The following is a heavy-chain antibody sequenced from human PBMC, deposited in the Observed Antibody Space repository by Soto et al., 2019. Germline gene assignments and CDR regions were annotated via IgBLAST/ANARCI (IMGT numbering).Heavy chain of an antibody. V-gene: IGHV3-53*04. Sequence: EVQLVESGGGLVQPGGSLRLSCAASGFTVSSNYMSWVRQAPGKGLEWVSVIYSGGSTYYADSVKGRFTISRHNSKNTLYLQMNSLRAEDTAVYYCAREQKRIKIFGVVKVTDYWGQGTLVTVSS. CDR3: AREQKRIKIFGVVKVTDY. CDR1: GFTVSSNY. CDR2: IYSGGST. D-gene: IGHD3-3*01. J-gene: IGHJ4*02.